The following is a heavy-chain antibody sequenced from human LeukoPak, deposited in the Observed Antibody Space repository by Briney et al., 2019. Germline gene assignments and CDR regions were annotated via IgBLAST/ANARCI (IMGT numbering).Heavy chain of an antibody. D-gene: IGHD2-2*01. J-gene: IGHJ6*03. CDR2: IIPVFGIA. CDR3: ARVSRCSSTSCYYYYMDV. Sequence: SVKVSCKALGGTFSSYAISWVPQAPGQGLEWMGGIIPVFGIANSAQKFQGRVTITTAESTSTAYIELSSLRSEDTAVYYCARVSRCSSTSCYYYYMDVWGKGTTVTVSS. CDR1: GGTFSSYA. V-gene: IGHV1-69*05.